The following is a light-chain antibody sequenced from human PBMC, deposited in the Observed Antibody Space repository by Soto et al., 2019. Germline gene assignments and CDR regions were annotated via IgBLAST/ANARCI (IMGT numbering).Light chain of an antibody. V-gene: IGKV1-9*01. Sequence: IQLTQSPSSLSASVGDRVTITCRASQGIDNYLAWYQQKPGKAPNLLIYAASTLQGGVPSRFSGSGSGTEFTLTISSLQPEDFATYCCRHLHHYPLTFGGGSRVEIK. CDR1: QGIDNY. J-gene: IGKJ4*01. CDR3: RHLHHYPLT. CDR2: AAS.